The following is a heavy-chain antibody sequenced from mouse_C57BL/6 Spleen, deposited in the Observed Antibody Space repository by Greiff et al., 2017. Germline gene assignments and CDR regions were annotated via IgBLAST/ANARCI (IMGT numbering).Heavy chain of an antibody. CDR1: AYTFTSYW. J-gene: IGHJ4*01. CDR3: ARGFYYGPMMDY. Sequence: QVQLQQPGAELVKPGASVKLSCKASAYTFTSYWMHWVKQRPGQGLGWIGMIHPNSGITNYNEKFKSKATLTVDKSSSTAYMQLSSLTSEDSAVYYCARGFYYGPMMDYWGQGTSVTVSS. V-gene: IGHV1-64*01. CDR2: IHPNSGIT. D-gene: IGHD2-1*01.